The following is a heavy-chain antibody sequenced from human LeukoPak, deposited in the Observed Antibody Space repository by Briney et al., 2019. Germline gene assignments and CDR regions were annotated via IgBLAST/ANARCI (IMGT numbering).Heavy chain of an antibody. CDR3: AKDLTGTCVFDY. J-gene: IGHJ4*02. Sequence: ASVKVSCKASGYTFTSYDINWVRQATGQGLEWMGWMNPNSGNTGYAQKFQGRVTMTRNTSISTAYMELSSLRAEDTAVYYCAKDLTGTCVFDYWGQGTLVTVSS. CDR1: GYTFTSYD. V-gene: IGHV1-8*01. CDR2: MNPNSGNT. D-gene: IGHD1-20*01.